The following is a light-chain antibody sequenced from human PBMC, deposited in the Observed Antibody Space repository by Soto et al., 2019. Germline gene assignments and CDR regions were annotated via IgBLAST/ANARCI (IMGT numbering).Light chain of an antibody. CDR2: GAS. Sequence: EIVLTQSPGTLSLSPGERATLSCRASESVSSNYLAWYQQKPGQAPRLLIYGASTRASGIPARFSGSGSGTDFTLTISALEPEDSAVYYCQRYGSSRGTFGQGTKLEIK. CDR3: QRYGSSRGT. V-gene: IGKV3-20*01. J-gene: IGKJ2*01. CDR1: ESVSSNY.